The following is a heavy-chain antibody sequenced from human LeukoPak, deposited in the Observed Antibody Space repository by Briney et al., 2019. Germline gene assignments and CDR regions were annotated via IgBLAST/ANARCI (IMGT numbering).Heavy chain of an antibody. CDR1: GGSISSSSHY. CDR2: IYYSGST. Sequence: PSETLSLTCTVSGGSISSSSHYWGWIRQPPGKGLEWIGSIYYSGSTYYNPSLKSRVTISVDTSKNQFSLKLSSVTAADTAVYYCARRGYSYGNFDYWGQGTLVTVSS. D-gene: IGHD5-18*01. CDR3: ARRGYSYGNFDY. J-gene: IGHJ4*02. V-gene: IGHV4-39*01.